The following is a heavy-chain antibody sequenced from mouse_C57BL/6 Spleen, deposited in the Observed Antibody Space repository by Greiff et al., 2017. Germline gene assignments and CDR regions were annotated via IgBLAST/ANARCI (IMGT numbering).Heavy chain of an antibody. D-gene: IGHD1-1*01. CDR1: GYTFTSYW. J-gene: IGHJ2*01. CDR3: ARSPSYYGSSYFDY. V-gene: IGHV1-50*01. CDR2: IDPSDSYT. Sequence: QVQLQQPGAELVKPGASVKLSCKASGYTFTSYWMQWVKQRPGQGLEWIGEIDPSDSYTNYNQKFKGKATLTVDTSSSTAYMQLSSLTSEDSAVYYCARSPSYYGSSYFDYWGQGTTLTVSS.